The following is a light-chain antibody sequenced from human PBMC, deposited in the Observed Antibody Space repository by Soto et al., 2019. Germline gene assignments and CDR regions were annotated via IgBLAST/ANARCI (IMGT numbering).Light chain of an antibody. Sequence: TQSPATLSVSPGERVTLSCRTSQDVSSKLAWYQQKPGQPPSLLIYDASTRATGTPARFSGSGSGTEFTLAVSSLQSEDYALYFCQQYIRWPLTFGGGTKVEIK. CDR1: QDVSSK. CDR2: DAS. CDR3: QQYIRWPLT. V-gene: IGKV3D-15*01. J-gene: IGKJ4*01.